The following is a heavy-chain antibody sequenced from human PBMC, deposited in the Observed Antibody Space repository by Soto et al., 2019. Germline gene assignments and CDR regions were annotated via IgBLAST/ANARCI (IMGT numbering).Heavy chain of an antibody. CDR3: ARARVNGGAATSYFDY. J-gene: IGHJ4*02. CDR1: GGSISSSNW. V-gene: IGHV4-4*02. Sequence: QVQLQESGPGLVKPSGTLSLTCAVSGGSISSSNWWSWVRQPPGKGLEWIGEIYLSGSTNYNPSLKSRVTISVDKSQNQFSLKVSSVTAADTAVYYCARARVNGGAATSYFDYWGQGTLVTVSS. D-gene: IGHD2-15*01. CDR2: IYLSGST.